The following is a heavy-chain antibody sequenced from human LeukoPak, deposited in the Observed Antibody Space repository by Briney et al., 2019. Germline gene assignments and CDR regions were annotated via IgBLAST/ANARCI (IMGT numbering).Heavy chain of an antibody. CDR1: GDSVSSDNVV. Sequence: SQTLSLTCAISGDSVSSDNVVWHWIRQSPSRGLEWLGRTYYMSRWYDDYADSVRSRITINPDTSKNEFSLHLTSVTPDDTAMYYCARTSGYSSLAFWGQGTPVTVSS. D-gene: IGHD6-19*01. V-gene: IGHV6-1*01. CDR2: TYYMSRWYD. J-gene: IGHJ4*02. CDR3: ARTSGYSSLAF.